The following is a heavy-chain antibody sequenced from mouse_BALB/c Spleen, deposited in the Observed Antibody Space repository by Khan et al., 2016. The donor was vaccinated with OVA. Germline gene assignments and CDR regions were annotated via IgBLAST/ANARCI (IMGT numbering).Heavy chain of an antibody. CDR2: TDPANGNT. J-gene: IGHJ2*01. V-gene: IGHV14-3*02. Sequence: VQLQQSGAELVKPAASLKLSCTASGYNIKDIYIHWVKQRPEKGLERIRRTDPANGNTKYDPKFQGKATITADTSYNTAYLQLSSLTSEDTAVYYCRISTINAWGQGTTLTVSS. CDR3: RISTINA. CDR1: GYNIKDIY.